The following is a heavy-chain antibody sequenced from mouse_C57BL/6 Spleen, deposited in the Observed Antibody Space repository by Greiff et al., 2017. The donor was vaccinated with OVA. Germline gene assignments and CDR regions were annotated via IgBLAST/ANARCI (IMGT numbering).Heavy chain of an antibody. CDR1: GYSFTSYY. CDR3: AAYYSNYNY. Sequence: QVQLKESGPELVKPGASVKISCKASGYSFTSYYIHWVKQRPGQGLEWIGWIYPGSGNTKYNEKFKGKATLTADTSSSTAYMQLSSLTSEDSAVYYCAAYYSNYNYWGQGTTLTVSS. D-gene: IGHD2-5*01. J-gene: IGHJ2*01. CDR2: IYPGSGNT. V-gene: IGHV1-66*01.